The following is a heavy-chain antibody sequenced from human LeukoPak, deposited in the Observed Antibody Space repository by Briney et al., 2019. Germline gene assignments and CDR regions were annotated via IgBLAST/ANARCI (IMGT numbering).Heavy chain of an antibody. CDR1: GFIFSSYE. V-gene: IGHV3-48*03. J-gene: IGHJ4*02. CDR3: ARVRSRYYPFDY. Sequence: SLRLSCAASGFIFSSYEMNWVRQAPGKGLEWVSYISSSGSSIYYADSVKGRFTISRDNAKNSLYLQMNSLRAEDTAVYYCARVRSRYYPFDYWGQGTLVTVSS. D-gene: IGHD1-26*01. CDR2: ISSSGSSI.